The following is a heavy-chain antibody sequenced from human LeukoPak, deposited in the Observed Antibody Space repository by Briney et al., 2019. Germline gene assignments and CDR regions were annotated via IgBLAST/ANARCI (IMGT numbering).Heavy chain of an antibody. CDR1: GGSFGNYY. Sequence: SETLSLTCTVSGGSFGNYYWSWIRQPPGKGLEWIAYIYDSGTTNYNPSLKSRVTISVDTSKNQFSLKLSSVTAADTAVYYCARAYQYGYFDYWGQGTLVTVSS. V-gene: IGHV4-59*01. D-gene: IGHD2-2*01. CDR2: IYDSGTT. CDR3: ARAYQYGYFDY. J-gene: IGHJ4*02.